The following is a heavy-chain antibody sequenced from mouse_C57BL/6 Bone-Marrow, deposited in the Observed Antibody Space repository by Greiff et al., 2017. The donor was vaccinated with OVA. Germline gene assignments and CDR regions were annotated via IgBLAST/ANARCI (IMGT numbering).Heavy chain of an antibody. CDR3: ASWGRRGY. CDR2: INPNNGGT. Sequence: VQLQQSGPELVKPGASVKMSCKASGYTFTDYNMHWVKQSHGKSLEWIGYINPNNGGTSYNQKFKGKATLTVNKSSSTAYMALRSLTAEESAVYDCASWGRRGYWGQGTTLTVSS. D-gene: IGHD1-2*01. J-gene: IGHJ2*01. CDR1: GYTFTDYN. V-gene: IGHV1-22*01.